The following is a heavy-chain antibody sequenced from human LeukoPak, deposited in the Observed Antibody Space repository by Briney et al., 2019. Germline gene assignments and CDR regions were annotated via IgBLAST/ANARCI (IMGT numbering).Heavy chain of an antibody. D-gene: IGHD4-17*01. Sequence: PGGSLRLSCAASGFTFDDYAMHWVRQAPGKGLEWVSGISWNSGSIGYADSVRGRFTISRDNSKNTVYLQMENLRAEDTAIYFCARDRDYPRDQFDHWGQGTLVTVSS. CDR3: ARDRDYPRDQFDH. CDR1: GFTFDDYA. V-gene: IGHV3-9*01. J-gene: IGHJ4*02. CDR2: ISWNSGSI.